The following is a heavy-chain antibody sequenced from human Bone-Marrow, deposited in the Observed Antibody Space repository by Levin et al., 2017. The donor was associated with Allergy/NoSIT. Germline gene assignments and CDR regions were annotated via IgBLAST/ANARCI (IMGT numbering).Heavy chain of an antibody. CDR1: GIIFSDYY. Sequence: GGSLRLSCAASGIIFSDYYMTWIRQAPGKGLEWVAYISRTGTTTFYTDSVKGRFSISRDNAKNTLDLRMNSLRPEDTAAYYCATSGSGPYDTYRDWGQGTLVTVSS. J-gene: IGHJ4*02. CDR2: ISRTGTTT. D-gene: IGHD2-15*01. V-gene: IGHV3-11*01. CDR3: ATSGSGPYDTYRD.